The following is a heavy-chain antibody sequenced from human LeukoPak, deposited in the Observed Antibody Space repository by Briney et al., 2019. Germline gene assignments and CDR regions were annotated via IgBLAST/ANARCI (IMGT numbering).Heavy chain of an antibody. CDR2: ISSSGGSS. D-gene: IGHD2-8*02. V-gene: IGHV3-23*01. J-gene: IGHJ5*01. Sequence: PGGSLRLSCAASGFTFSNYAMTWVRQAPGKGLEWVSAISSSGGSSYYADSVKGRFTISRDNSKNTLYLQMNSLRVEDTALYYCAKEILSSTGWYDCWGQGTLVTVSS. CDR3: AKEILSSTGWYDC. CDR1: GFTFSNYA.